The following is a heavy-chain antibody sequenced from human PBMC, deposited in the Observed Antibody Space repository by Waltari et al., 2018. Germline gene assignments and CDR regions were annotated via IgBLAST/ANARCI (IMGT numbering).Heavy chain of an antibody. CDR1: GFTFSNHG. D-gene: IGHD3-22*01. V-gene: IGHV3-30*02. CDR2: IGSEETNK. J-gene: IGHJ5*02. CDR3: AKGPDSSGYYSNWFDP. Sequence: QVQLVESGGGVVQPGGSLRLSCAASGFTFSNHGIHWVRQATGKGLEWVAFIGSEETNKRYADSVQGRFTISRDNSKNTVFLQMNSLRTEDTAVYYCAKGPDSSGYYSNWFDPWGQGILVTVSS.